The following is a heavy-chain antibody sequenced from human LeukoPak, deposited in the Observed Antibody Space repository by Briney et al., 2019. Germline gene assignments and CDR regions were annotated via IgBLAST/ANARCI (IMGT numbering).Heavy chain of an antibody. CDR1: GFTFSTYW. Sequence: GGSLRLSCAASGFTFSTYWMTWVRQAPGKGLEWLANIKEDGSETYYVDSVKGRFTISRANARTSLFLHMNRLRAEDTALYYCARVDGGSSCPDYWGQGTLVTVSS. CDR3: ARVDGGSSCPDY. J-gene: IGHJ4*02. D-gene: IGHD6-13*01. V-gene: IGHV3-7*01. CDR2: IKEDGSET.